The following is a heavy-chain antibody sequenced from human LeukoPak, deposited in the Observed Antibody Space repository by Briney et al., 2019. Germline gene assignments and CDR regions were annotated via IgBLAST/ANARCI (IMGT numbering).Heavy chain of an antibody. Sequence: GGSLRLSCAASGFTFSDYYMSWIRQAPGKGLEWVSYISTSGSAIKYADSVKGRFTISRDNAKNSVYPQMNSLRADDTAVYYCARETSSSWYEDFWGQGTLVTVSS. CDR3: ARETSSSWYEDF. J-gene: IGHJ4*02. D-gene: IGHD6-13*01. V-gene: IGHV3-11*01. CDR1: GFTFSDYY. CDR2: ISTSGSAI.